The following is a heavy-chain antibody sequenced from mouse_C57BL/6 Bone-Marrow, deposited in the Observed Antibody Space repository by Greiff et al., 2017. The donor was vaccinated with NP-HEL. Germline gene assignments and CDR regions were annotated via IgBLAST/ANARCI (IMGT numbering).Heavy chain of an antibody. CDR1: GYTFTSYW. V-gene: IGHV1-55*01. D-gene: IGHD2-3*01. CDR2: IYPGSGST. Sequence: VQLQQPGAELVKPGASVKMSCKASGYTFTSYWITWVKQRPGQGREWIGDIYPGSGSTNYNEKFKSKATLTVDTSSSTAYMQLSSLTSEDSAVYYCARLFDVYWYFDVWGTGTTVTVSS. CDR3: ARLFDVYWYFDV. J-gene: IGHJ1*03.